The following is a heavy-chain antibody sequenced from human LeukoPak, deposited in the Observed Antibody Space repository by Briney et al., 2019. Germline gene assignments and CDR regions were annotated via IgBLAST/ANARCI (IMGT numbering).Heavy chain of an antibody. CDR1: GGSISSYY. CDR2: IYTRGST. V-gene: IGHV4-4*07. Sequence: SETLSLTCTVSGGSISSYYWSWIRQPAGKGLEWIGRIYTRGSTNYNPSLKSRVTMSVDTSKNQFSLKLSSVTAADTAVYYCARDVDGGYSYGRSYWYFDLWGRGTLVTVSS. D-gene: IGHD5-18*01. CDR3: ARDVDGGYSYGRSYWYFDL. J-gene: IGHJ2*01.